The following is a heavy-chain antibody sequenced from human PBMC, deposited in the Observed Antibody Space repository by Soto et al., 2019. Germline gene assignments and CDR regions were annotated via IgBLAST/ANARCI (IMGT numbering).Heavy chain of an antibody. CDR1: GYTFTIYG. CDR3: ARVWGDIVVVVAANDAFDI. V-gene: IGHV1-18*01. D-gene: IGHD2-15*01. Sequence: ASVKVSCKASGYTFTIYGIIWVRQAPGQGLEWMGWISAYNGNTNYAQKLQGRVTMTTDTSTSTAYMELRSLRSDDTAVYYCARVWGDIVVVVAANDAFDIWGQGTMVTVSS. J-gene: IGHJ3*02. CDR2: ISAYNGNT.